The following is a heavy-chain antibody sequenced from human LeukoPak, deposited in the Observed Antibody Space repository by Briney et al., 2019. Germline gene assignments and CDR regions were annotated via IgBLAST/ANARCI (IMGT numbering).Heavy chain of an antibody. CDR3: ARGESNYGYYYFDY. CDR1: AFTFSSYS. Sequence: VGSLRLSCAASAFTFSSYSMNWVRQAPGKGLEWVSSISSSSSYIYYADSVKGRFTISRDNAKNSLYLQMNSLRAEDTAVYYCARGESNYGYYYFDYWVQGTLVTVSS. J-gene: IGHJ4*02. D-gene: IGHD5-24*01. V-gene: IGHV3-21*01. CDR2: ISSSSSYI.